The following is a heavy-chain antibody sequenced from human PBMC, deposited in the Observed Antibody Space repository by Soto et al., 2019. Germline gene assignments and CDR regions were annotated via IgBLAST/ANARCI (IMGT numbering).Heavy chain of an antibody. CDR3: AKGGRQWLVTSDFNY. CDR1: GFTFSDYA. D-gene: IGHD6-19*01. V-gene: IGHV3-30*18. Sequence: VQLVESGGGVVQPGRSLRLSCAASGFTFSDYAMHWVRQAPGKGLEWVAVVSHDVRNTHYADSVKSRFTISRDRSKNTVSLEMTSLRAEDTAVYYCAKGGRQWLVTSDFNYWGQGALVTVSS. CDR2: VSHDVRNT. J-gene: IGHJ4*02.